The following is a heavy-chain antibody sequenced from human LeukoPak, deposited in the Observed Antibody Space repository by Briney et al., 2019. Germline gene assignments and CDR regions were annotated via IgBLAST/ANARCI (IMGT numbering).Heavy chain of an antibody. D-gene: IGHD3-16*01. CDR3: ARGLYYYGTDAFDI. CDR2: ISASGNYI. J-gene: IGHJ3*02. Sequence: TGGSLRLSCAAPGFSFSSYSVNWVRQAPGRGLEWVSSISASGNYIYYADSVKGRFTISRDSAENSLYLQMNSLGAEGTAVYYCARGLYYYGTDAFDIWGQGTMVTVS. V-gene: IGHV3-21*01. CDR1: GFSFSSYS.